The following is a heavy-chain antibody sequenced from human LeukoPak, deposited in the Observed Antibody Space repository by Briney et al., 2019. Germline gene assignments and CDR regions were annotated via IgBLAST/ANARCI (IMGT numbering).Heavy chain of an antibody. D-gene: IGHD6-13*01. CDR1: GFTFSTYG. J-gene: IGHJ4*02. CDR2: IRYDGSNK. CDR3: SGHSIAAAGGFDY. Sequence: HSGGSLRLSCAASGFTFSTYGMHWVRQAPGKGLEWVAFIRYDGSNKYYADSVKGRFTISRDNSKNTLYLQMNSLRAEDTAVYYCSGHSIAAAGGFDYWGQGTLVTVSS. V-gene: IGHV3-30*02.